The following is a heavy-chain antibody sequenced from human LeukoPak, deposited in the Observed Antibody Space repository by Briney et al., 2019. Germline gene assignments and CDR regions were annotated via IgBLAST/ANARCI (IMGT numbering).Heavy chain of an antibody. Sequence: PGGPLRLSCAASGFIFTNYWMSWVRQAPGKGLEWVANIKHDGSERYYADSVKGRFTISRDNAENSLYLQLNSLRVEDTAVYYCARRGSRYGDYWGQGTLVTVSS. CDR1: GFIFTNYW. CDR3: ARRGSRYGDY. CDR2: IKHDGSER. J-gene: IGHJ4*02. V-gene: IGHV3-7*05. D-gene: IGHD3-10*01.